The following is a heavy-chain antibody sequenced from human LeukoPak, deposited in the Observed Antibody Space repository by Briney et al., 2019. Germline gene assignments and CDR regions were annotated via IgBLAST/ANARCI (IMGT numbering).Heavy chain of an antibody. CDR1: GFTFDDYA. D-gene: IGHD6-13*01. J-gene: IGHJ4*02. CDR2: ISWNSGSI. V-gene: IGHV3-9*03. CDR3: AKGRERGIAAAVGGY. Sequence: GRSLRLSCAASGFTFDDYAMHWVRQAPGKGLEWVSGISWNSGSIGYADSVKGRFTISRDNAKNSLYLQMNSLRAEDMALYYCAKGRERGIAAAVGGYWGQGTLVTVSS.